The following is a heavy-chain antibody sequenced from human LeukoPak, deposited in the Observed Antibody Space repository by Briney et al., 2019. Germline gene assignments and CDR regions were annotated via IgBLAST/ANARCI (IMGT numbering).Heavy chain of an antibody. V-gene: IGHV3-9*01. Sequence: GGSLRLSCAGSGFIFNNYAMHWVRQPPGKGLEWVSGISWNSGSIGYADSVKGRFTISRDNAKNSLYLQMNSLRAEDTALYYCAKDTSRDPKNYFDYWGQGTLVTVSS. CDR1: GFIFNNYA. CDR3: AKDTSRDPKNYFDY. CDR2: ISWNSGSI. J-gene: IGHJ4*02.